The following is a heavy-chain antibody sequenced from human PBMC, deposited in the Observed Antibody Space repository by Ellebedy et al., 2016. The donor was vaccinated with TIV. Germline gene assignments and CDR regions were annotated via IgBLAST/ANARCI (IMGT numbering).Heavy chain of an antibody. CDR3: ARGGLDMGDY. Sequence: HTGGSLRLSCAASGFTFSRYWMDWVRQAPGKGLVWVARIKNDGSMTNHADSVKGRFTVSRDNTKNTLYLQMNSLSADDTAVYYCARGGLDMGDYWGQGTLVTVS. J-gene: IGHJ4*02. CDR1: GFTFSRYW. D-gene: IGHD2-2*03. CDR2: IKNDGSMT. V-gene: IGHV3-74*01.